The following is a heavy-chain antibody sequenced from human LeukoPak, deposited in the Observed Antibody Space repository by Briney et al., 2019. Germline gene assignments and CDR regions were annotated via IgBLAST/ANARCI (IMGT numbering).Heavy chain of an antibody. V-gene: IGHV4-39*01. J-gene: IGHJ3*01. CDR1: GGSISSSSSH. D-gene: IGHD3-10*01. CDR2: SSYTGKT. CDR3: ARVGHDFYGSGSSAVHL. Sequence: SETLSLSCSVSGGSISSSSSHWGWIRQPPGKGLECIGSSSYTGKTYYNPSLLSRVSISVDTVNNQFSLKVTSVSAGDTAVYYCARVGHDFYGSGSSAVHLWGQGTRVTVSP.